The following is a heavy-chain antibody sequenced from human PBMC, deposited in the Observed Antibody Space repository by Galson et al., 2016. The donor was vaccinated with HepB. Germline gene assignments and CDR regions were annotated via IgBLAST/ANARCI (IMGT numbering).Heavy chain of an antibody. V-gene: IGHV3-30*04. CDR1: GFTFSSYA. D-gene: IGHD6-13*01. J-gene: IGHJ4*02. Sequence: SLRLSCAASGFTFSSYAMHWVRQAPGKGLEWLAVISYDGSNKYHADSVKGRSTISRDNSKNTLYLHVNSLRPEDTAVYFCARESHQIRISWTFDYWGQGTLVTVSS. CDR2: ISYDGSNK. CDR3: ARESHQIRISWTFDY.